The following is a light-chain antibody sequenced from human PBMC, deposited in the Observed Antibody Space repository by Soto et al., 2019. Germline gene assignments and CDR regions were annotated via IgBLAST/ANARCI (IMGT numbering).Light chain of an antibody. CDR2: GSS. V-gene: IGKV1-17*01. CDR1: QAIRND. Sequence: DIQMTQSPSSLSASVGDRVTITCRAIQAIRNDLAWYQQNPGRAPKRLIYGSSSLQSGVPSRFSGRGSGTEFTLTISSLQPEDFATYYCLQHNVFPRTFGQGTKVEIK. J-gene: IGKJ1*01. CDR3: LQHNVFPRT.